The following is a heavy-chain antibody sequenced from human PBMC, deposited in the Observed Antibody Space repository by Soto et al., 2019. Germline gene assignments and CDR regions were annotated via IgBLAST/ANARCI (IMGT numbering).Heavy chain of an antibody. V-gene: IGHV1-69*10. CDR2: IIPFDESS. CDR3: ATGGDNSGEFYSYGMDV. Sequence: GASVKVSCKASGGTFSSYAISWVRQAPGQGLEWMGGIIPFDESSTYAQRFRGRVTMTRDTSTSTVYMELSRLRFEDTAVYFCATGGDNSGEFYSYGMDVWGQGTTVTVSS. CDR1: GGTFSSYA. J-gene: IGHJ6*02. D-gene: IGHD2-15*01.